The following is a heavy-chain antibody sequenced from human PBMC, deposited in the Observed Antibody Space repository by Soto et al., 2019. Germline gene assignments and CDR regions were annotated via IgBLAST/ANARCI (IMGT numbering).Heavy chain of an antibody. CDR3: ARGLGYCDYGRYYYYMDV. CDR2: TYYRSKWYN. CDR1: GDSVSRNSAA. J-gene: IGHJ6*03. D-gene: IGHD4-17*01. Sequence: SQTLSLTCAISGDSVSRNSAAWNWIRQSPSRGLEWLGRTYYRSKWYNDYAVSVKSRITINPDTSKNQFSLQLNSVTPEDTAVYYCARGLGYCDYGRYYYYMDVWGKGTTVTVSS. V-gene: IGHV6-1*01.